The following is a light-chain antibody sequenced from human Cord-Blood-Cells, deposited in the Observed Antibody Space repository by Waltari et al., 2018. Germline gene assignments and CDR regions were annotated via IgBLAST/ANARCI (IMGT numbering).Light chain of an antibody. CDR3: LLSYSGAWV. J-gene: IGLJ3*02. Sequence: QAVVTQEPSLPVSPGGTVTLTCGSSPGAVTGGTYPYWFQQKPGQAPRTLSYDTSNKHSWTPARFSGSLRGGKAALALSGAQPEDEAEYYCLLSYSGAWVFGGGTKLTVL. CDR2: DTS. CDR1: PGAVTGGTY. V-gene: IGLV7-46*01.